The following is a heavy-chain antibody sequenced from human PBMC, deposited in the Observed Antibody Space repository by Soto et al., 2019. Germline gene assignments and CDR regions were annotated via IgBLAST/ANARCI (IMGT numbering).Heavy chain of an antibody. V-gene: IGHV3-30-3*01. D-gene: IGHD3-22*01. CDR1: GFTFSSYA. CDR2: ISYDGSNK. CDR3: ARDSGSGYYGDAFDI. J-gene: IGHJ3*02. Sequence: GGSLRLSCAASGFTFSSYAMHWVRQAPGKGLEWVAVISYDGSNKYYADSVKGRFTISRDNSKNTLYLQMNSLRAEDTAVYYCARDSGSGYYGDAFDIWGQGTMVTVSS.